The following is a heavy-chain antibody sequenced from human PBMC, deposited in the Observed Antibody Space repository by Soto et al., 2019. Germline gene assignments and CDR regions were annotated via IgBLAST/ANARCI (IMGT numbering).Heavy chain of an antibody. CDR2: IYSGGST. D-gene: IGHD3-16*01. V-gene: IGHV3-66*01. J-gene: IGHJ4*02. CDR1: GFTVSTKY. Sequence: GGALRPSCAASGFTVSTKYMSWVRQAPGKGLEWVSVIYSGGSTFYADSVRGRFTISRDNSKNTVNLQINSLRAEDTAVYYCARDTWAADYWGQGTLVTVSS. CDR3: ARDTWAADY.